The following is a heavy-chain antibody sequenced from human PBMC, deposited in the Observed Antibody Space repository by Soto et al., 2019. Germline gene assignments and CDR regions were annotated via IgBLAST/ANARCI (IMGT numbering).Heavy chain of an antibody. CDR1: GGTFSSYA. CDR2: IIPILGTA. V-gene: IGHV1-69*04. CDR3: ARGTVTTEEYYFDY. D-gene: IGHD4-17*01. J-gene: IGHJ4*02. Sequence: SVKVSCKASGGTFSSYAISWVRQAPGQGLEWMGRIIPILGTANYAQKFQGRVTITADKSTSTAYMELSSLRSEDTAVYYCARGTVTTEEYYFDYWGQGTLVTVSS.